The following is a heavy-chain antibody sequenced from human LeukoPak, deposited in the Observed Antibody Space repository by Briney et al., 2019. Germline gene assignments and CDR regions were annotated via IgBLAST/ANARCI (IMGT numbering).Heavy chain of an antibody. V-gene: IGHV1-18*01. CDR3: VRDALHGYNDDTSAYYRNPTDF. J-gene: IGHJ3*01. CDR2: ISPNNGNA. CDR1: GYIFPQFG. D-gene: IGHD5-18*01. Sequence: ASVTVSFMASGYIFPQFGINWVRQAPAQGLEWLGWISPNNGNANYVQKLQGRVTMTLDTYTSKASLDLSGLRSDDTAVYFCVRDALHGYNDDTSAYYRNPTDFWGQGTMVTVSS.